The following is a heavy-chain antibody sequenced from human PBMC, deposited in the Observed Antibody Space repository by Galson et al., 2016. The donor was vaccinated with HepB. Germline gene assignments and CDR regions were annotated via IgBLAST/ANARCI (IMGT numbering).Heavy chain of an antibody. J-gene: IGHJ4*02. D-gene: IGHD1-14*01. CDR3: AKLAELTKFDY. V-gene: IGHV3-9*01. CDR2: ISWNSGSI. Sequence: SLRLSCAASGFTFDDYAMHWVRQAPGKGLEWVSGISWNSGSIGYADSVKGRFTISRDNAKNSLYLQMNSLRAEDTALYYCAKLAELTKFDYWGQGTLVTVSS. CDR1: GFTFDDYA.